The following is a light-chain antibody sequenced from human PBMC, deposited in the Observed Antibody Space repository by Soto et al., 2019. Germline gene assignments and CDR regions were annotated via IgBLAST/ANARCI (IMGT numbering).Light chain of an antibody. CDR1: QSVSSN. CDR2: RAS. V-gene: IGKV3-15*01. Sequence: EIVMTQSPATLSVSPGERATLSCRASQSVSSNLAWYQQKPGQAPRLLIYRASTRATGIPARFSGSGSGTEFTLTVSSRQSKDFSVYYCKLYNSLPPWPFGQGTKVEIK. J-gene: IGKJ1*01. CDR3: KLYNSLPPWP.